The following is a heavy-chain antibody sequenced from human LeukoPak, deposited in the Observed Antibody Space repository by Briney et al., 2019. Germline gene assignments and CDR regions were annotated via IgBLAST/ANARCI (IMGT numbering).Heavy chain of an antibody. V-gene: IGHV3-49*04. CDR3: AKLFESGTYNNFFHY. CDR2: IRNRANGGTT. D-gene: IGHD3-10*01. J-gene: IGHJ4*02. CDR1: GFTLGDYA. Sequence: GGSLRLSCTASGFTLGDYAMSWVRQAPGKGLEWVGFIRNRANGGTTENAASVKGRFSISRDDSKSIAYLQMNSLRPEDTAIYYCAKLFESGTYNNFFHYWGQGTLVTVSS.